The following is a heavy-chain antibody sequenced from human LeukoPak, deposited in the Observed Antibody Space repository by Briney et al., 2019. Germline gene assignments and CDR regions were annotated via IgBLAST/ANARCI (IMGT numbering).Heavy chain of an antibody. CDR3: ARGLGTYDSSELTWPMISF. V-gene: IGHV1-8*01. CDR2: MNPDSGET. CDR1: GYTFTSYE. J-gene: IGHJ4*02. Sequence: GGSVKVSCKASGYTFTSYEINWVRQATGQGLEGLGWMNPDSGETAYVQKFQGRITMTSSTSISTAYMELSSLRSEDTAVYYCARGLGTYDSSELTWPMISFWGQGTLVTVSS. D-gene: IGHD3-22*01.